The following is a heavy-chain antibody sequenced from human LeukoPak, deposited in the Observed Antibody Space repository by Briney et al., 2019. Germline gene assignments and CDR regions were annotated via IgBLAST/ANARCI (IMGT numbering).Heavy chain of an antibody. CDR2: ISGSGGST. V-gene: IGHV3-23*01. CDR1: GFTFSSYA. J-gene: IGHJ4*02. Sequence: GGSLRLSCAASGFTFSSYAMSWVRQAPGKGLEGVSAISGSGGSTYYADSVKGGFTISRDNSKNTLYLQMNSLRAEDTAVYYCAKPPRSKYYFDYWGQGTLVTVSS. CDR3: AKPPRSKYYFDY.